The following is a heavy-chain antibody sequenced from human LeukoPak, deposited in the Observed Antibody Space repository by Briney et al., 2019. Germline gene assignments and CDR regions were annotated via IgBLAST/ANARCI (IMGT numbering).Heavy chain of an antibody. CDR1: GFTVSSNY. V-gene: IGHV3-30-3*01. CDR3: ARDGGSRGAPDDY. J-gene: IGHJ4*02. D-gene: IGHD2-15*01. CDR2: IPYDGSKK. Sequence: GGSLRLSCAASGFTVSSNYMSWVRQAPGKGLDWVAVIPYDGSKKYYADSVQGRFTISRDNSKNTMYLQMNSLRSEDTAVYYCARDGGSRGAPDDYWGQGTLVTVSS.